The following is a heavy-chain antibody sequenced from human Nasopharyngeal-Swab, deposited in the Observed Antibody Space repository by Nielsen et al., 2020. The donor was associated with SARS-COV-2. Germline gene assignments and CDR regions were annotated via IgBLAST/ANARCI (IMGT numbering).Heavy chain of an antibody. D-gene: IGHD5-18*01. CDR2: INPSGGST. CDR3: ARVDTAMVSYYYYGIDV. J-gene: IGHJ6*02. Sequence: VRQAPGQGLEWMGIINPSGGSTSYAQKFQGRVTMTRDTSTSTVYMELSSLRSEDTAVYYCARVDTAMVSYYYYGIDVWGQGTTVTVSS. V-gene: IGHV1-46*01.